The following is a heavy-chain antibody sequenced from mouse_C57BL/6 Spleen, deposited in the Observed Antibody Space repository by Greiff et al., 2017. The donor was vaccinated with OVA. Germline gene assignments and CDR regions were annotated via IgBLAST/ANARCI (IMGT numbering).Heavy chain of an antibody. Sequence: VQLVESGAELVKPGASVKLSCKASGYTFTEYTIHWVKQRSGQGLEWIGWFYPGSGSIKYNEKFKDKATLTADKSSSTVYMELSRLTSEDSAVYFCARHHTLGYSNLAWYFDVWGTGTTVTVSS. CDR3: ARHHTLGYSNLAWYFDV. CDR1: GYTFTEYT. J-gene: IGHJ1*03. CDR2: FYPGSGSI. V-gene: IGHV1-62-2*01. D-gene: IGHD1-2*01.